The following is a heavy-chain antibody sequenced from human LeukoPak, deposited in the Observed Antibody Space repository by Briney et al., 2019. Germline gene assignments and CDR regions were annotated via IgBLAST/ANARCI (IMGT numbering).Heavy chain of an antibody. V-gene: IGHV5-51*01. CDR1: GYTFIVYG. CDR3: ARPYDSGSGDDY. J-gene: IGHJ4*02. Sequence: GESLKISCKGSGYTFIVYGIVWVRQMPRKGLEWMGIIYPGDSDTRYSPSFQGQVTISADKSISTAYLQWSSLKASDTAMYYCARPYDSGSGDDYWGQGTLVTVSS. D-gene: IGHD3-10*01. CDR2: IYPGDSDT.